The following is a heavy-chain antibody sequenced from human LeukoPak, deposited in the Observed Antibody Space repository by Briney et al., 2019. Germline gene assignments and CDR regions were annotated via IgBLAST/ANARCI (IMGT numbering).Heavy chain of an antibody. J-gene: IGHJ3*02. CDR1: GGSFRAYY. CDR3: ARLRYYDSSGYWEGADDAFDI. D-gene: IGHD3-22*01. V-gene: IGHV4-34*01. Sequence: SETLSLTCAVYGGSFRAYYWSWIRQPPGQGQKWIGEINHSGRTNYKPSPKTRVTMSVDTSKNQLSLKLSSVPAADTAVYYCARLRYYDSSGYWEGADDAFDIWGQGTMVTVSS. CDR2: INHSGRT.